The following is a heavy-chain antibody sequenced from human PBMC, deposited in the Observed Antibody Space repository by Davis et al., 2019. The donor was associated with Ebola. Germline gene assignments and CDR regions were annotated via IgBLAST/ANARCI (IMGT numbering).Heavy chain of an antibody. CDR3: AKDSVGSSNYYYNGMDV. V-gene: IGHV3-23*01. Sequence: GESLKISCAASGFTFSSYAMSWVRQAPGKGLEWVSAISGSGGSTYYADSVKGRFTISRDNSKNTLYLQMNSLRAEDTAVYYCAKDSVGSSNYYYNGMDVWGQGTTVTVSS. CDR2: ISGSGGST. D-gene: IGHD6-13*01. CDR1: GFTFSSYA. J-gene: IGHJ6*02.